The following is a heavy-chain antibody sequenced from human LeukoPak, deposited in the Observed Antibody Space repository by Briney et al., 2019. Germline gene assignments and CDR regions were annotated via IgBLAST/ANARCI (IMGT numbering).Heavy chain of an antibody. Sequence: SGPTLVKPTQTLTLTCTFSGFSLSTSGVGVGWIRQPPGKALEWLALIYWDDDKRYSPSLKSRLTITKDTSKNQVVLTMTNMDPVDTATYYRAHRPWIFGVVSQAFDYWGQGTLVTVSS. V-gene: IGHV2-5*02. D-gene: IGHD3-3*01. CDR1: GFSLSTSGVG. CDR2: IYWDDDK. J-gene: IGHJ4*02. CDR3: AHRPWIFGVVSQAFDY.